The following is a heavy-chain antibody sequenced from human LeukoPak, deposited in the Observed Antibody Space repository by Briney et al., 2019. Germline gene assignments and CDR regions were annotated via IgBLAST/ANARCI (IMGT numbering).Heavy chain of an antibody. CDR3: AIATDIVVVVADFDY. V-gene: IGHV1-18*01. D-gene: IGHD2-15*01. Sequence: GASVKVSCKASGYTFTSYGISWVRQAPGQGLEWMGWISAYNGNTNYAQKLQGRVTMTTDTSTSTAYMELRSLRSDDTAVYYCAIATDIVVVVADFDYWGQGTLVTVSS. CDR2: ISAYNGNT. CDR1: GYTFTSYG. J-gene: IGHJ4*02.